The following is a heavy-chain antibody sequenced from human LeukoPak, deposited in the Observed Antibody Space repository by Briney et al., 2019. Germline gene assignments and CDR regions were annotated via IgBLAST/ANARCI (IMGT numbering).Heavy chain of an antibody. CDR2: IKSKTDGGTT. CDR1: GFTFSNAW. J-gene: IGHJ4*02. CDR3: TTGQVGGKFDY. V-gene: IGHV3-15*01. Sequence: GGSLRLSCAASGFTFSNAWMSWVRQAPGKGLEWVGRIKSKTDGGTTDYAAPVKGRFTISREESKKKLNLQMNSLKTEDTAVYYCTTGQVGGKFDYWGQGTLVTVSS. D-gene: IGHD3-16*01.